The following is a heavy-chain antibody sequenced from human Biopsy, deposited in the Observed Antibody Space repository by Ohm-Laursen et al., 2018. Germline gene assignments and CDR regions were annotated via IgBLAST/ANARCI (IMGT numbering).Heavy chain of an antibody. CDR3: ARDCSGDNCGVDF. Sequence: SVKVSCKASGGTSSNFAINWVRQAPGQGLECMGRIIPLIGLTNHAQKFQGRVTITADKFTNTVYMELSSLRSDDTAVYFCARDCSGDNCGVDFWGQGTLVTVS. D-gene: IGHD2-15*01. CDR2: IIPLIGLT. V-gene: IGHV1-69*04. J-gene: IGHJ4*02. CDR1: GGTSSNFA.